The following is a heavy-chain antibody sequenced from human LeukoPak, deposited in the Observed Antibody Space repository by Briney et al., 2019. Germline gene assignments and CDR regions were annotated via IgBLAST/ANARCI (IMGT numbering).Heavy chain of an antibody. J-gene: IGHJ4*02. CDR1: GFTFSSYA. D-gene: IGHD1-26*01. V-gene: IGHV3-23*01. Sequence: PGGSLRLSCAASGFTFSSYAMSWVRQAPGKGLEWVSAISGSGGSTYYADSVKGRFTISRDNSKNTPYLQMNSLRAEDTAVYYCAKAFMVGAQLPSFDYWGQGTLVTVSS. CDR2: ISGSGGST. CDR3: AKAFMVGAQLPSFDY.